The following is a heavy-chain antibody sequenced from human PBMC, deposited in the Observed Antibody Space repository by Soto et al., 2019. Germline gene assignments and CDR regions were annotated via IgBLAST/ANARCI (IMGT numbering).Heavy chain of an antibody. J-gene: IGHJ6*02. CDR2: INTYNGNT. CDR1: GYTLTRYG. CDR3: AMVDVYVTPSPQDV. D-gene: IGHD3-16*01. Sequence: QVQLVQSGAEVKNPGASVKDSCKAPGYTLTRYGIGWARQAPGQGREWMGWINTYNGNTNYAQNVQGRVTLTTDTSTSTAYMELRSLRSNDTSIYYCAMVDVYVTPSPQDVWGQGTTVIVSS. V-gene: IGHV1-18*01.